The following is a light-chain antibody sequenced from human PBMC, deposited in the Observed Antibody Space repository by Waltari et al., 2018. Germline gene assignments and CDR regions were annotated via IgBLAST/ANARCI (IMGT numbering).Light chain of an antibody. V-gene: IGLV2-23*02. Sequence: QSALTQPASVSGSPGQSITISCTGTSSAVGRYNLVSWYQQPPGKAHKLMIYEVSKRPSGVSNRFSGSKSGNTASLTISGLQAEDEADYYCCSYAGSLYVVFGGGTKLTVL. CDR1: SSAVGRYNL. J-gene: IGLJ2*01. CDR3: CSYAGSLYVV. CDR2: EVS.